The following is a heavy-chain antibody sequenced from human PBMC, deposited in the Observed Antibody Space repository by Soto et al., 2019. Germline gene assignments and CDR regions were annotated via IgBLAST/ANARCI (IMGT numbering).Heavy chain of an antibody. Sequence: GASVKVSCKASGYTFTGYYMHWVRQAPGQGLEWMGWINPNSGGTNYAQKFQGWVTMTRDTSISTAYMELSRLRSDDTAVYYCARVNYYGSGSYQDFFYFYALDVWGQGTTVTVSS. V-gene: IGHV1-2*04. CDR3: ARVNYYGSGSYQDFFYFYALDV. D-gene: IGHD3-10*01. CDR2: INPNSGGT. CDR1: GYTFTGYY. J-gene: IGHJ6*02.